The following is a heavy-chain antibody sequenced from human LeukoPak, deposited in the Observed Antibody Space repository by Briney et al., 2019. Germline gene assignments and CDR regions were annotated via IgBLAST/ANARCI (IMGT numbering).Heavy chain of an antibody. CDR1: GFTFSSYG. CDR2: IWYDGSNK. V-gene: IGHV3-33*01. J-gene: IGHJ6*02. D-gene: IGHD2-2*01. Sequence: GGSLRLSCAASGFTFSSYGMHWVRQAPGKGLEWVAVIWYDGSNKYYADSVKGRFTISRDNSKNTLYLQMSSLRAEDTAVYYCARSETYCSSTSCYGGYYYYGMDVWGQGTTVTVSS. CDR3: ARSETYCSSTSCYGGYYYYGMDV.